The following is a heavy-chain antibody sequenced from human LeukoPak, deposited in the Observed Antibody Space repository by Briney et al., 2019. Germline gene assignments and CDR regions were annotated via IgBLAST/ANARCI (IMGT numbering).Heavy chain of an antibody. V-gene: IGHV4-34*01. J-gene: IGHJ5*02. CDR3: ARGTKLGNWFDP. Sequence: PSETLSLTCAVYGGSFSGYYWSWIRQPPGKGLEWIGEISHSGSTNYNPSLKSRVTISVDTSKNQFSLKLSSVTAADTAVYYCARGTKLGNWFDPWGQGTLVTVSS. CDR2: ISHSGST. CDR1: GGSFSGYY. D-gene: IGHD7-27*01.